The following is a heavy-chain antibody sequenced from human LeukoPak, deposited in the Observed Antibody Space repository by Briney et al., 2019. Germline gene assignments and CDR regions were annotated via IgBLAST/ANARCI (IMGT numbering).Heavy chain of an antibody. J-gene: IGHJ6*02. Sequence: GASVKVSCKASGYTFTGYYMHWVRQAPGQGLEWMGWINPNSGGTNYAQKFQGGVTMTRDTSISTAYMELSRLRSGDTAVYYCARDGTAVNYDFWSGYPGGYYYGMDVWGQGTTVTVSS. V-gene: IGHV1-2*02. D-gene: IGHD3-3*01. CDR2: INPNSGGT. CDR1: GYTFTGYY. CDR3: ARDGTAVNYDFWSGYPGGYYYGMDV.